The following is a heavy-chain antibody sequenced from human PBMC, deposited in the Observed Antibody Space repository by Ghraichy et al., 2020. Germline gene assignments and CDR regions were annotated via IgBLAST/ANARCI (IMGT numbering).Heavy chain of an antibody. CDR2: ISGSGDNT. V-gene: IGHV3-23*01. J-gene: IGHJ4*02. CDR1: GFTFSNYA. Sequence: GGSLRLSCAASGFTFSNYAMSWVRQAPGKGLEWVSAISGSGDNTYYAAAVKGRFTISRDNSKSTLYLHMNSLRAEDTAVYYCAKDSGYGGSHTADYFDYWGQGTLVTVSS. D-gene: IGHD5-12*01. CDR3: AKDSGYGGSHTADYFDY.